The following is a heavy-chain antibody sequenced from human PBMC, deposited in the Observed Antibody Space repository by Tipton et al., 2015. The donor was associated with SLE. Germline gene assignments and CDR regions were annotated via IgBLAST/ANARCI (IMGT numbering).Heavy chain of an antibody. D-gene: IGHD3-9*01. Sequence: TLSLTCTVSGGSISSSSYYWGWIRQPPGKGPEWIGSIYYSGSTYYNPSLKSRVTISVDTSKNQFSLQLSSVTAADTAVYYCARLTAITIFNNWFDPWGQGTLVTVSS. V-gene: IGHV4-39*07. CDR2: IYYSGST. J-gene: IGHJ5*02. CDR1: GGSISSSSYY. CDR3: ARLTAITIFNNWFDP.